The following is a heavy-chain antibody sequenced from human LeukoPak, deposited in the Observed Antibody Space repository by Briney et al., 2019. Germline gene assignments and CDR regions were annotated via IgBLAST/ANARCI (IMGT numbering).Heavy chain of an antibody. CDR2: IYYSGST. CDR1: GGSISSYY. Sequence: SETLSLTCTVSGGSISSYYWSWIRQPPGKGLEWIGYIYYSGSTNYNPSLKSRVTISVDMSKNQLSLKLSSVTAADTAVYYCARGGDYGDYEDYYYYMDVWGKGTTVTVSS. V-gene: IGHV4-59*01. J-gene: IGHJ6*03. CDR3: ARGGDYGDYEDYYYYMDV. D-gene: IGHD4-17*01.